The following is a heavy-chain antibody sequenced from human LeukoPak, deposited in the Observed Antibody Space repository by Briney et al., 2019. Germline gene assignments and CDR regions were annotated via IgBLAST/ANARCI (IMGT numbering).Heavy chain of an antibody. D-gene: IGHD2-15*01. CDR1: GFTFSSYS. V-gene: IGHV3-30*03. J-gene: IGHJ4*02. CDR2: ISYDGSNK. Sequence: GGSLRLSCAASGFTFSSYSMNWVRRAPGKGLEWVAVISYDGSNKYYADSVKGRFTISRDNSKNTLYLQMNSLRAENTAVYYCARDLPYCSGGSCYSALDYWGQGTLVTVSS. CDR3: ARDLPYCSGGSCYSALDY.